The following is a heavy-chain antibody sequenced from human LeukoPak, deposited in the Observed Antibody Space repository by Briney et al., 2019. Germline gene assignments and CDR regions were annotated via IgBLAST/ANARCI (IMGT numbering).Heavy chain of an antibody. V-gene: IGHV4-39*07. CDR2: IYYSGST. Sequence: PSETLSLTCTVSGGSISSSSYYWGWIRQPPGKGLEWIGSIYYSGSTYYNPSLKSRVTISIDTSKNQLSLKLRSVTAADTAVYYCAKTSSYGDYARTWGQGNLVTVSS. J-gene: IGHJ5*02. D-gene: IGHD4-17*01. CDR1: GGSISSSSYY. CDR3: AKTSSYGDYART.